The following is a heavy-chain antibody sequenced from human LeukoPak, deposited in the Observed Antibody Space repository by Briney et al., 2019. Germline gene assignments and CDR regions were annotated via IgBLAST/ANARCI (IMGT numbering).Heavy chain of an antibody. Sequence: ASVKVSCKASGYTFTSYGISWVRQAPGQGLEWMGWISAYNGNTNYAQKLQGRVTMTTDTSTSTAYMELRSLRSDDTAVYYCARGAGSFKRDYYYYYMDVWGKGTTVTVSS. V-gene: IGHV1-18*01. CDR1: GYTFTSYG. CDR3: ARGAGSFKRDYYYYYMDV. D-gene: IGHD1-26*01. CDR2: ISAYNGNT. J-gene: IGHJ6*03.